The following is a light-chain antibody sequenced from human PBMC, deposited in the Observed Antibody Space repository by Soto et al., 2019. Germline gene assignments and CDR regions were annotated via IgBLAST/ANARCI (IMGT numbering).Light chain of an antibody. Sequence: EIVLTQSPGTLSLSPGERATLSCRASQSVSGSYLAWYQQKPGQAPRLLIFGASNRANGIPDRFSGSGSGTDFTLTISRLEPEDFAVFYCQQYGSSPLTFGGGTKVEIK. CDR2: GAS. CDR1: QSVSGSY. CDR3: QQYGSSPLT. J-gene: IGKJ4*01. V-gene: IGKV3-20*01.